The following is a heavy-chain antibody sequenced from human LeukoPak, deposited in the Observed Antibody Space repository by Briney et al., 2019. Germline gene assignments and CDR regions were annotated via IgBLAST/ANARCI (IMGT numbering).Heavy chain of an antibody. CDR1: GFTFSSYA. D-gene: IGHD2-2*01. CDR2: ISGSGGST. CDR3: AKYGQAHIVVVPAAAFDY. J-gene: IGHJ4*02. V-gene: IGHV3-23*01. Sequence: GGSLRLSCAASGFTFSSYAMSWVRQAPGKGLEWVSAISGSGGSTYYADSVKGRFTISRDNSKNTLYLQMNSLRAEDTAVYYCAKYGQAHIVVVPAAAFDYWGQGTLVTVSS.